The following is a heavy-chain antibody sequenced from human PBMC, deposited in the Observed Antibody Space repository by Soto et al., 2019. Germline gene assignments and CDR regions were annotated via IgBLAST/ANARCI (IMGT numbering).Heavy chain of an antibody. CDR3: ASRVERVRGYSYGYGAFDI. Sequence: QVQLVQSGAEVKKPGSSVKVSCKASGGTFSSYAISWVRQAPGQGLEWMGGIIPIFGTANYAQKFQGRVTITADESTSTAYMELSSLRSEDTAVYYCASRVERVRGYSYGYGAFDIWGQGTMVTVSS. CDR1: GGTFSSYA. D-gene: IGHD5-18*01. V-gene: IGHV1-69*01. J-gene: IGHJ3*02. CDR2: IIPIFGTA.